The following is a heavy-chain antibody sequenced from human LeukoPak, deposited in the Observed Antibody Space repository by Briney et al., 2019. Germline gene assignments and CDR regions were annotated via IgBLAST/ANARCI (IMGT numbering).Heavy chain of an antibody. Sequence: GSSVKVSCTASGGTFSSYAISWVRQAPGQGLEWMGGIIPIFGTANYAQKFQGRVTITADESTSTAYMELSSLRSEDTAVYYCARDQHPYCSSTSCYRGFRYWGQGTLVTVSS. CDR1: GGTFSSYA. D-gene: IGHD2-2*01. CDR2: IIPIFGTA. V-gene: IGHV1-69*01. CDR3: ARDQHPYCSSTSCYRGFRY. J-gene: IGHJ4*02.